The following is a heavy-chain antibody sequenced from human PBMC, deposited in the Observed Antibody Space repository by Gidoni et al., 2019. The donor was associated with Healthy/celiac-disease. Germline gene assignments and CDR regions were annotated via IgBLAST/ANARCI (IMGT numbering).Heavy chain of an antibody. J-gene: IGHJ6*02. Sequence: GLEWIGSIYYSGSTYYNPSLKSRVTISVDTSKNQFSLKLSSVTAADTAVYYCGRGLVHYYYYGMDVWGQGTTVTVSS. CDR2: IYYSGST. V-gene: IGHV4-39*01. D-gene: IGHD3-10*01. CDR3: GRGLVHYYYYGMDV.